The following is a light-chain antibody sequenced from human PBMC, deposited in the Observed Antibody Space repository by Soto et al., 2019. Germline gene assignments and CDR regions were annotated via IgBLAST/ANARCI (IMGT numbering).Light chain of an antibody. CDR1: RSLLHGSNNENF. Sequence: DIVMTQSPDSLAVSLGERATINCKSSRSLLHGSNNENFLAWYQQRPGQPPKLLFYWASTRQSGVPERFSGSGSETDFTLTISRLRAEDVAVYYCQQYFGIPLTFGGGTKVEIK. CDR3: QQYFGIPLT. V-gene: IGKV4-1*01. CDR2: WAS. J-gene: IGKJ4*01.